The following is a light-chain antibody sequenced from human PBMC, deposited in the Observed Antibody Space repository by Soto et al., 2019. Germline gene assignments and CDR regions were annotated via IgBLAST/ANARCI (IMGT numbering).Light chain of an antibody. CDR3: QQYGSPPWT. J-gene: IGKJ1*01. Sequence: EIVLTQSPGTLSLSPGERATLSCRASQSITNNYLAWYQQKPGQAPRLLIYNTSSRTTGIPDRFSGGGSGADFTLTISRLEPEDFAVYFCQQYGSPPWTFGQGTKVDIK. CDR2: NTS. V-gene: IGKV3-20*01. CDR1: QSITNNY.